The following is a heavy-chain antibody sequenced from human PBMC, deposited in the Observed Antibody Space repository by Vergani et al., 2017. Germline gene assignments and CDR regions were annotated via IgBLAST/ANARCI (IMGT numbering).Heavy chain of an antibody. J-gene: IGHJ4*02. CDR1: GYTFTSYY. CDR3: ARDREGYDSSGYFLFDY. V-gene: IGHV1-46*01. CDR2: INPSGGRT. D-gene: IGHD3-22*01. Sequence: QVQLVQSGAEVKKPGASVKVSCKASGYTFTSYYMHWVRQAPGQGLEWMGIINPSGGRTSYAQKFQGRVTMTRDTSTSTVYMELSSLRFEDTAVYYCARDREGYDSSGYFLFDYWGQGTLVTVSS.